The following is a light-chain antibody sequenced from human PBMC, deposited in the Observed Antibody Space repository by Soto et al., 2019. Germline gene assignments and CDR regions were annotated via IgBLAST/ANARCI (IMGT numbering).Light chain of an antibody. Sequence: QSVLTQPASVSGSPGQSIIISCTGTSSDVGGYNYVSWYQQHPGKAPKLMIYDVINRPSGVSNRFSGSKSGNTASLTISGLQAEDEADYYCSSYTSSSTLYVFGTGTQLTVL. J-gene: IGLJ1*01. CDR2: DVI. V-gene: IGLV2-14*01. CDR1: SSDVGGYNY. CDR3: SSYTSSSTLYV.